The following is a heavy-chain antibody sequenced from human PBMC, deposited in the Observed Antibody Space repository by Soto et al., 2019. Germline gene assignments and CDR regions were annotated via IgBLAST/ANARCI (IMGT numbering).Heavy chain of an antibody. CDR3: ARHDDHRSPPLGFHI. CDR2: IRYGGATSGTT. Sequence: QVQLQESGPRLVKPSETLTLKCTVSGGSVSSDKYLWGWIRQPPGKGLEWVASIRYGGATSGTTFYNQSPGGRLTISLDTSADQVSLRLTSVTATDTAVYYCARHDDHRSPPLGFHIWRQRTLVTVSS. CDR1: GGSVSSDKYL. J-gene: IGHJ3*02. V-gene: IGHV4-39*01. D-gene: IGHD3-10*01.